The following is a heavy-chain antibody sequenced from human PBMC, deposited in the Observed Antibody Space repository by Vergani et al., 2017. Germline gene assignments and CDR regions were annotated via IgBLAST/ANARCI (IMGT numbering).Heavy chain of an antibody. J-gene: IGHJ4*02. CDR3: ARGGRVDY. V-gene: IGHV3-33*01. Sequence: QVQLVESGGGVVQPGRSLRLSCAASGFTFSSYGMHWVRQAPGKGLEWVAVIWYDGSNKYYADSVKGRFTISRDNAKNSLYLQMNSLRAEDTAVYYCARGGRVDYWGQGTLVTVSS. CDR2: IWYDGSNK. CDR1: GFTFSSYG. D-gene: IGHD1-26*01.